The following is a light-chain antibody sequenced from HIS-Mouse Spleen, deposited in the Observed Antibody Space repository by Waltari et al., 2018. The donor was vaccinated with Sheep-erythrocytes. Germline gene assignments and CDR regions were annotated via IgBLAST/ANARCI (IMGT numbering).Light chain of an antibody. CDR3: CSYAGSYNHV. CDR2: DVS. V-gene: IGLV2-8*01. Sequence: QSALTQPPSASGSPGQSVTISCTGTNSDAGGYNYVSWYQQHQGKAPKLMIYDVSKRPSGVPDRFSGSKSGNTASLTISGLQAEDEADYYCCSYAGSYNHVFATGTKVTVL. CDR1: NSDAGGYNY. J-gene: IGLJ1*01.